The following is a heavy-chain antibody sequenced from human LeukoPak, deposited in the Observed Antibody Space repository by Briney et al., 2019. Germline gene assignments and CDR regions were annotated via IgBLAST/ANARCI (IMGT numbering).Heavy chain of an antibody. D-gene: IGHD6-19*01. Sequence: GESLKISCKGSGYSFTSYWIGWVRQLPGKGLEWMGIIYPGDSDTRYSPSFKGQVTISADKSISAAYLQWSSLKPSKPAHYSCARGSGWAPVFDYWGQGTLVTVSS. J-gene: IGHJ4*02. CDR3: ARGSGWAPVFDY. CDR2: IYPGDSDT. V-gene: IGHV5-51*01. CDR1: GYSFTSYW.